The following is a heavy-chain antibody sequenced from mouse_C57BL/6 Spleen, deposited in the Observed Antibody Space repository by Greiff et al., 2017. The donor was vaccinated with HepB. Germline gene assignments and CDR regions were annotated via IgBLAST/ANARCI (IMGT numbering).Heavy chain of an antibody. CDR1: GFTFSSYA. J-gene: IGHJ4*01. CDR3: TREYAYYAMDY. Sequence: DVHLVESGEGLVKPGGSLKLSCAASGFTFSSYAMSWVRQTPEKRLEWVAYISSGGDYIYYADTVKGRFTISRDNARNTLYLQMSSLKSEDTAMYYCTREYAYYAMDYWGQGTSVTVSS. D-gene: IGHD2-10*02. CDR2: ISSGGDYI. V-gene: IGHV5-9-1*02.